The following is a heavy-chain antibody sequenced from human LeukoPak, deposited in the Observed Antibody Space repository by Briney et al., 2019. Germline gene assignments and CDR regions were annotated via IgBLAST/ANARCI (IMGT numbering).Heavy chain of an antibody. D-gene: IGHD3-16*01. CDR1: GYTFTNYY. J-gene: IGHJ6*03. V-gene: IGHV1-46*01. CDR3: ARFPTLRDYYYYMDV. CDR2: INPSGGST. Sequence: ASVKVSCKASGYTFTNYYMHWVRQAPGQGLEWMGIINPSGGSTSYAQKFQGRVTITADESTSTAYMELSSLRSEDTAVYYCARFPTLRDYYYYMDVWGKGTTVTVSS.